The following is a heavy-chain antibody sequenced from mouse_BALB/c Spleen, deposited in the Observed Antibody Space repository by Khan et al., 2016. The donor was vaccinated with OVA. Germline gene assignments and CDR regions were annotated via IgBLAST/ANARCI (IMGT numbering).Heavy chain of an antibody. CDR3: ARGSSRAMDY. J-gene: IGHJ4*01. V-gene: IGHV9-3-1*01. D-gene: IGHD1-1*01. Sequence: QIQLVQSGPELKKPGETVKISCKASGYTFTNYGMNWVKQAPGKGLKWLGWIYTYTGEPTYADDFKGRFAFSLESSASTAYLQINNLTNEDTATYFCARGSSRAMDYWGQGTSVTVSS. CDR2: IYTYTGEP. CDR1: GYTFTNYG.